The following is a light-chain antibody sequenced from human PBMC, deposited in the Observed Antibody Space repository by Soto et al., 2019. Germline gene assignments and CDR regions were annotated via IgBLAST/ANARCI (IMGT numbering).Light chain of an antibody. CDR3: QQYGSSGT. CDR1: QSVSNNY. V-gene: IGKV3-20*01. CDR2: GAS. Sequence: VLTHYTGTLSLSPGERATLSCSASQSVSNNYLAWYQQKPGQAPRLLIYGASNRATGIPDRFSGSGSGTDFTLTISRLEPEDFAVYYCQQYGSSGTFGQGTNVDI. J-gene: IGKJ1*01.